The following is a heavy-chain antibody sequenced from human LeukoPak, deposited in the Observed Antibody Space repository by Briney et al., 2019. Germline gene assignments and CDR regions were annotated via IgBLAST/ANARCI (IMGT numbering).Heavy chain of an antibody. CDR2: IYSGTSTI. V-gene: IGHV3-48*02. CDR3: ARDQDYAFDY. Sequence: PGGSLRLSCAASGFSFSSYAMNWVRQAPGKGLEWVSHIYSGTSTISYADSVQGRFTISRDNAKNSLYLQMNSQRDEDTAVYYCARDQDYAFDYWGQGTLVTVSS. CDR1: GFSFSSYA. J-gene: IGHJ4*02. D-gene: IGHD4-17*01.